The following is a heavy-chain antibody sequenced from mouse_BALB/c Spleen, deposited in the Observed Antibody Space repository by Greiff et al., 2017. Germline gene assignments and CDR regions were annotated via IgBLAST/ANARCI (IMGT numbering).Heavy chain of an antibody. J-gene: IGHJ4*01. CDR3: ARSFYDYDRGYAMDY. V-gene: IGHV3-2*02. CDR2: ISYSGST. CDR1: GYSITSDYA. Sequence: ESGPGLVKPSQSLSLTCTVTGYSITSDYAWNWIRQFPGNKLEWMGYISYSGSTSYNPSLKSRISITRDTSKNQFFLQLNSVTTEDTATYYCARSFYDYDRGYAMDYWGQGTSVTVSS. D-gene: IGHD2-4*01.